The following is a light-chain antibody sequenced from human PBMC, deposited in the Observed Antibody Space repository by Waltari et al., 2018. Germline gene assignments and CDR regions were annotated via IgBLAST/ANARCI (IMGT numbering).Light chain of an antibody. CDR1: QTIGGS. CDR2: GAS. V-gene: IGKV3-11*01. Sequence: DIVLTQSPATLSLSPGDSATLSCRASQTIGGSLAWYQQKPGQSPSLLIYGASRRATGVPARFGGSGSGTDFTLTISSLEPEDFAVYCCQQRDTWPPTFGQGTKVDFK. CDR3: QQRDTWPPT. J-gene: IGKJ1*01.